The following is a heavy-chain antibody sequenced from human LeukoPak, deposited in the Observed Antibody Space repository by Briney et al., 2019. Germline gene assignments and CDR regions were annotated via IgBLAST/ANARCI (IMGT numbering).Heavy chain of an antibody. V-gene: IGHV4-39*01. CDR1: GGSISSSSYY. D-gene: IGHD3-16*02. CDR2: IYYSGST. CDR3: ARHPVSYVWGSYRRHDAFDI. Sequence: SETLSLTCTVYGGSISSSSYYWGWIRQPPGKGLEWIGSIYYSGSTYYNPSLKSRVTISVDTSKNQFSLKLSSVTAADTAVYYCARHPVSYVWGSYRRHDAFDIWGQGTMVTVSS. J-gene: IGHJ3*02.